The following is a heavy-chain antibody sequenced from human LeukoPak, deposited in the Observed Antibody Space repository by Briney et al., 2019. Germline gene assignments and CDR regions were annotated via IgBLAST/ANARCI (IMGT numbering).Heavy chain of an antibody. CDR2: IYYSGST. V-gene: IGHV4-59*01. D-gene: IGHD2-2*01. CDR1: GGSISSYY. J-gene: IGHJ3*02. CDR3: ARTEPQHAFDI. Sequence: SETLSLTCTVSGGSISSYYWSWIRQPPGKGLEWIGYIYYSGSTNYNPSLKSRVTISVDTSKNQFSLKLSSVTAADTAVHYCARTEPQHAFDIWGQGTMVTVSS.